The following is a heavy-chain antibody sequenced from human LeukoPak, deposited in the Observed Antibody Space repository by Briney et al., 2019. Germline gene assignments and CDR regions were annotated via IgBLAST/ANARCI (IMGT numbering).Heavy chain of an antibody. Sequence: GGSLRLSCAASGFTFSSFAMGWVRRAPGKGLEWVSTISGGGITTYYADSVKGRFTISRDNSKNTLYLQMNSLTAEDTAVYYCPRQSYASGWNPFDYWGQGILVTVSS. CDR1: GFTFSSFA. CDR2: ISGGGITT. D-gene: IGHD6-19*01. V-gene: IGHV3-23*01. CDR3: PRQSYASGWNPFDY. J-gene: IGHJ4*02.